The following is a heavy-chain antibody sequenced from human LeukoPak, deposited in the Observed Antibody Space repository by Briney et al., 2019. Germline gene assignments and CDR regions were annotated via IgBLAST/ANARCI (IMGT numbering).Heavy chain of an antibody. CDR3: ARTQISGPDY. D-gene: IGHD3-3*02. CDR2: IYYRGST. Sequence: SETLSLTCTVSGGSISSYYWSWLPQPPGKGLEWRGYIYYRGSTNYNPSLKRRVTISVDTSKNEFSLKLSSVTAADTAVYYCARTQISGPDYWGQGTLVTVSS. CDR1: GGSISSYY. V-gene: IGHV4-59*01. J-gene: IGHJ4*02.